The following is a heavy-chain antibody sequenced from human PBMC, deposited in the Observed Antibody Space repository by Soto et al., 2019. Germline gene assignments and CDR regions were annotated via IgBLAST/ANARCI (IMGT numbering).Heavy chain of an antibody. Sequence: PGGSLRLSCAASGFTVSSNYMSWVRQPPGKGLEWIGNIHYSGSASYSPSLKSRVTISVGTSKNQFSLNLTSVTAADTAVYICVGGYPWVGFDYWGQGTLVTVSS. J-gene: IGHJ4*02. CDR1: GFTVSSNY. V-gene: IGHV4-59*04. CDR3: VGGYPWVGFDY. D-gene: IGHD3-22*01. CDR2: IHYSGSA.